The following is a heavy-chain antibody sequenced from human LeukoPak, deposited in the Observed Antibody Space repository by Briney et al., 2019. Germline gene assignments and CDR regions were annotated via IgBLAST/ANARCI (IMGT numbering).Heavy chain of an antibody. J-gene: IGHJ4*02. V-gene: IGHV3-15*01. CDR1: GFTFSSYA. D-gene: IGHD7-27*01. Sequence: GGSLRLSCAASGFTFSSYAMSWVRQAPGKGLEWVGRIKSKTDGGTTDYAAPVKGRFTISRDDSKNTLYLQMNSLKTEDTAVYYCTTDPITGDPTFDYWGQGTLVTVSS. CDR2: IKSKTDGGTT. CDR3: TTDPITGDPTFDY.